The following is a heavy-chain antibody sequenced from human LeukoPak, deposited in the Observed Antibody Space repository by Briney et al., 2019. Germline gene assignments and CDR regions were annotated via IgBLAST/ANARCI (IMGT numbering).Heavy chain of an antibody. CDR2: IYPDDSDT. CDR3: VRQGLQSGTYPAY. V-gene: IGHV5-51*01. D-gene: IGHD1-26*01. J-gene: IGHJ4*02. Sequence: GESLKISCKGSGYSFSTYWIGWVRHMPGKGLEWMGFIYPDDSDTRYSPSFQGQVTISADKSIRTAYLQWSSLKASDTAMYYCVRQGLQSGTYPAYWGPGTLVTVSS. CDR1: GYSFSTYW.